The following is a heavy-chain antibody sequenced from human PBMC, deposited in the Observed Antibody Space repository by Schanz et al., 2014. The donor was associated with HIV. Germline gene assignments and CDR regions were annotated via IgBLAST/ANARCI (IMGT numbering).Heavy chain of an antibody. V-gene: IGHV3-33*01. CDR3: ARSPDWAGTDAFDI. J-gene: IGHJ3*02. CDR1: GFTFRRHG. D-gene: IGHD6-19*01. Sequence: QLQLVESGGGVVQPGRSQRLSCAASGFTFRRHGMHWVRQAPGQGLEWLAVISPDGSKQHYADSVKGRFIISRDNSKKILYLQMNSLRAEDTAEYFCARSPDWAGTDAFDIWGQGTMVTVSS. CDR2: ISPDGSKQ.